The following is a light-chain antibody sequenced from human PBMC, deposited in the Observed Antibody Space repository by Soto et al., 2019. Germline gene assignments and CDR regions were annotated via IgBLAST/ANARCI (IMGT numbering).Light chain of an antibody. V-gene: IGKV3-15*01. CDR1: QSVANS. CDR3: QQYNNCWS. Sequence: EIDMKQSAESRFVYQGGRPTLSYRASQSVANSIAWYQQKPGQAPRLLIYSASTRATGIPARFSGSGSGTGYTLSICSLQTPDYPVYYCQQYNNCWSFAEGTKVDI. CDR2: SAS. J-gene: IGKJ1*01.